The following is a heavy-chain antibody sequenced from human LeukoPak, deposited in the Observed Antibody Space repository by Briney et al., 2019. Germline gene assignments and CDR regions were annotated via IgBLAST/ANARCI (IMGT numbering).Heavy chain of an antibody. Sequence: GGSPRLSCAASGFTFSDHIINWVRQAPGKGLEWISYISGDSTTRYYADSVEGRFTISRDNAKNSLDLQMNSLRAEDTAIYYCAREFCDTINCPKRWFDAWGQGTLVTVSS. CDR3: AREFCDTINCPKRWFDA. D-gene: IGHD1-1*01. CDR2: ISGDSTTR. V-gene: IGHV3-48*04. CDR1: GFTFSDHI. J-gene: IGHJ5*02.